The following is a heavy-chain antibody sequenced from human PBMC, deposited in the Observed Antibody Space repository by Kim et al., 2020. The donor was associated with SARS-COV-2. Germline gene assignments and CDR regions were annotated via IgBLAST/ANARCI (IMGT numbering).Heavy chain of an antibody. Sequence: ASVKVSCKASGYTFTSYAMHWVRQAPGQRLEWMGWINAGNGDTKYSQKFQGRVTITTDTSASTAYMELTSLRTEDTAVYYCARDMLDSGIYPRLFDQWGQGTLVTVSS. CDR1: GYTFTSYA. CDR3: ARDMLDSGIYPRLFDQ. D-gene: IGHD1-26*01. CDR2: INAGNGDT. J-gene: IGHJ4*02. V-gene: IGHV1-3*01.